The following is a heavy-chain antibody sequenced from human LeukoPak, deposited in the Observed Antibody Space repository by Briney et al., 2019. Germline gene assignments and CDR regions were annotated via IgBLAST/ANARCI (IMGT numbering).Heavy chain of an antibody. J-gene: IGHJ4*02. D-gene: IGHD6-19*01. CDR1: GFSFRSYG. CDR3: AKLKQWQPQRYFFEY. V-gene: IGHV3-30*18. Sequence: QTGGSLRLSCTASGFSFRSYGIHWVRQAPGKGLEWVAVISYDGSSEYHADFVKGRFTISRDNSKNTLYLHMNSLRAEDTAVYYCAKLKQWQPQRYFFEYWGQGALATVAS. CDR2: ISYDGSSE.